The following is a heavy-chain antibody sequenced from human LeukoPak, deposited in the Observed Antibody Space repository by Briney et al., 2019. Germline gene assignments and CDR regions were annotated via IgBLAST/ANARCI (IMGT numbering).Heavy chain of an antibody. J-gene: IGHJ4*02. CDR1: GFTFSSYS. CDR3: ARGILGYCSSTSCYRGNTNFDY. V-gene: IGHV3-48*01. CDR2: ISSSSTI. Sequence: GGSLRLSCAASGFTFSSYSMNWVRQAPGKGLEWVSYISSSSTIYYADSVKGRVTISRDNAKNSLYLQMNSLRAEDTAVYYCARGILGYCSSTSCYRGNTNFDYWGQGTLVTVSS. D-gene: IGHD2-2*02.